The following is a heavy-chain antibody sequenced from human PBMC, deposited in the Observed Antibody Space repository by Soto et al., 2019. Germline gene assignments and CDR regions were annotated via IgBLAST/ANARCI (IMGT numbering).Heavy chain of an antibody. J-gene: IGHJ5*01. CDR2: IFYSGST. CDR3: ASMIGDPVLSFDS. Sequence: QVQLQESGPGLVKPSETLSLTCTVSGGSISSYYWSWIRQPPGKGLEWIGFIFYSGSTSYNPSLKSRVTISIDMSEYQFSLKLNSVTAADTAVYYGASMIGDPVLSFDSWGQGTLVAVSS. V-gene: IGHV4-59*01. CDR1: GGSISSYY. D-gene: IGHD3-10*02.